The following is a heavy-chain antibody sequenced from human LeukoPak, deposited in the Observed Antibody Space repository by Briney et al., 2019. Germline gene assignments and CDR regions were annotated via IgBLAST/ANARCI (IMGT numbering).Heavy chain of an antibody. Sequence: EASVKVSCKASGGTFSSYAISWVRQAPGQGLEWMGRIIPIFGTANYAQKFQGRVTITTDESTSTAYMELSSLRSEDTAVYYCAIDLRNYYDGSGYRRYRDNWFDPWGQGTLVTVSS. D-gene: IGHD3-22*01. V-gene: IGHV1-69*05. CDR3: AIDLRNYYDGSGYRRYRDNWFDP. J-gene: IGHJ5*02. CDR1: GGTFSSYA. CDR2: IIPIFGTA.